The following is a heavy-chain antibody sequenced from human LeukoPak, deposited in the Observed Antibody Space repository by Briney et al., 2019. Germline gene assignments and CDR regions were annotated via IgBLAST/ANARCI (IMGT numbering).Heavy chain of an antibody. D-gene: IGHD6-13*01. CDR1: GFTFSNYW. CDR2: IKQDGTNK. V-gene: IGHV3-7*01. Sequence: PGGSLRLSCAASGFTFSNYWMSWVRQAPGKGLEWVADIKQDGTNKYYVDSVKGRFTISRDNAKNALYLQMNSLRAEDTAVYYCAKDSSSSWLPYNWFDPWGQGTLVTVSS. J-gene: IGHJ5*02. CDR3: AKDSSSSWLPYNWFDP.